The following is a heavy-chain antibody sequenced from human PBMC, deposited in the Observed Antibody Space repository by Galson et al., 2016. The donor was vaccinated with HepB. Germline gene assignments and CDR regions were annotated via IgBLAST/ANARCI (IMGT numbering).Heavy chain of an antibody. CDR3: ARQGDGEGVGLDS. D-gene: IGHD3-10*01. Sequence: ETLSLTCTVSVGSISSTSYYWGWIRQPPGKGLEWIGRIYFSGSTYFNPSLQSRVTISVDTSKNQFSLKLSSVTATDTAVYYCARQGDGEGVGLDSWGQGTLVTVSS. J-gene: IGHJ4*02. CDR2: IYFSGST. V-gene: IGHV4-39*01. CDR1: VGSISSTSYY.